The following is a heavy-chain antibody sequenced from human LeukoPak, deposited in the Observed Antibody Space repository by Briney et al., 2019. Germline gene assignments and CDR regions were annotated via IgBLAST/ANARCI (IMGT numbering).Heavy chain of an antibody. CDR3: ARVDSGNYDY. Sequence: PGGSLRLSCAASGFRFSGYVMSWVRQAPGKGLEYVSSIDFSDDGASYYADSVKGRFTISRDNSKNTLFLQMNSLRVEDMAFYYCARVDSGNYDYWGQGTLLTVSS. CDR2: IDFSDDGAS. V-gene: IGHV3-23*01. D-gene: IGHD1-26*01. CDR1: GFRFSGYV. J-gene: IGHJ4*02.